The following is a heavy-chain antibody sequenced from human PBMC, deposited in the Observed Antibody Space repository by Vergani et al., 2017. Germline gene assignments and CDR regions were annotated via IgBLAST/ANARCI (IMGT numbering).Heavy chain of an antibody. CDR3: AKAYHDFWSGFLRATDV. CDR2: ISYDGNKK. J-gene: IGHJ6*04. Sequence: QVQLVESGGGEVQPGRSLRLSCSAAGFPFSDYGVHWVRQAPGKGLEWVSVISYDGNKKNYADSVKGRFTISRDNSKNTLYLEMNALRAEDTAVYYCAKAYHDFWSGFLRATDVWGKGTTVAVSS. V-gene: IGHV3-30*18. D-gene: IGHD3-3*01. CDR1: GFPFSDYG.